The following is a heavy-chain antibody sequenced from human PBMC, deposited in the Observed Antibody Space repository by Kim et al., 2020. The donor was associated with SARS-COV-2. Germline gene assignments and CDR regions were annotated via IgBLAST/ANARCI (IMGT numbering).Heavy chain of an antibody. D-gene: IGHD3-22*01. CDR2: ISGSGGST. J-gene: IGHJ6*02. V-gene: IGHV3-23*01. CDR1: GFTFSSYA. CDR3: AKAGLGYYDSSGYSLFYYYYGMDV. Sequence: GGSLRLSCAASGFTFSSYAMSWVRQAPGKGLEWVSAISGSGGSTYYADSVKGRFTISRDNSKNTLYLQMNSLRAEDTAVYYCAKAGLGYYDSSGYSLFYYYYGMDVWGQGTTVTVSS.